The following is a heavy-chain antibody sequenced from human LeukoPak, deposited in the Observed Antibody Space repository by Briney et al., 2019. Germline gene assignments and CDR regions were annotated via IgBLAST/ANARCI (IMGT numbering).Heavy chain of an antibody. CDR1: GFSFSSHG. CDR2: ISSGSDYT. CDR3: AKIGVIGNWYYDV. V-gene: IGHV3-23*01. J-gene: IGHJ4*02. D-gene: IGHD1-7*01. Sequence: GGSLRLSCAASGFSFSSHGMSWVRQAPWKGPEWVSSISSGSDYTFYADSVKGRFTISRDNSKNTLYLQMNSLRAGDTAIYHCAKIGVIGNWYYDVWGQGTLVTVSS.